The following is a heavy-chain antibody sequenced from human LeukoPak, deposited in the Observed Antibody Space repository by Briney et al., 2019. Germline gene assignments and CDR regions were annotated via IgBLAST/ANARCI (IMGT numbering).Heavy chain of an antibody. CDR2: IRYDGSNK. Sequence: GGSLRLSCAASGFTFSSYWMHWVRQAPGKGLEWVAFIRYDGSNKYYADSVKGRFTISRDNAKNSLYLQMNSLRVEDTAVYYCARCTTGRTFGSLREIKRSREIDYWGQGTLVTVSS. CDR3: ARCTTGRTFGSLREIKRSREIDY. CDR1: GFTFSSYW. D-gene: IGHD1-1*01. V-gene: IGHV3-33*08. J-gene: IGHJ4*02.